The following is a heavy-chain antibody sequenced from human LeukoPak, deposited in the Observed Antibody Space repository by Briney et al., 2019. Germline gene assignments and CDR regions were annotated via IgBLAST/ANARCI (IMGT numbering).Heavy chain of an antibody. V-gene: IGHV3-48*03. CDR3: AKGDKMLTWRRTYNRFDP. J-gene: IGHJ5*02. CDR2: ISSSGSTI. Sequence: GGALRLSRAASGFTLCSYEMNWVRQAPGKGVEGVSYISSSGSTIYYADSVKGRFTISRDNAKNSLYLQMNSLRAEDTAVYFCAKGDKMLTWRRTYNRFDPWGQGTLVTVSS. CDR1: GFTLCSYE. D-gene: IGHD3-16*01.